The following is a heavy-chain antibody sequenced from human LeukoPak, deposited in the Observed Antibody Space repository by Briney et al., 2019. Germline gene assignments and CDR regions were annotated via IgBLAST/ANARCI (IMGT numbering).Heavy chain of an antibody. CDR3: ARDPLVGTTTEFDY. D-gene: IGHD1-26*01. CDR1: GYMFIAYA. J-gene: IGHJ4*02. CDR2: INPNSGGT. V-gene: IGHV1-2*02. Sequence: ASVKVSCKTPGYMFIAYAIHWARQAPGQGLEWMGWINPNSGGTNYAQKSQGRVIMTRDTSTRTVYMELSRLTSDDTAVYYCARDPLVGTTTEFDYWGQGTLVTVSS.